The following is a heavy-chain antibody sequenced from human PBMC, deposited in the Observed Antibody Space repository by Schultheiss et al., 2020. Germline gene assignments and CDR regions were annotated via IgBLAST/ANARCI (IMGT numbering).Heavy chain of an antibody. CDR1: GYSFTSYW. CDR3: ASRYCSSTSCAFDI. CDR2: IYPGDSDT. D-gene: IGHD2-2*01. V-gene: IGHV5-51*01. Sequence: GGSLRLSCKGSGYSFTSYWIGWVRQMPGKGLEWMGIIYPGDSDTRYSPSFQGQVTISADKSISTAYLQWSSLKASDTAMYYCASRYCSSTSCAFDIWGQGTMVTVSS. J-gene: IGHJ3*02.